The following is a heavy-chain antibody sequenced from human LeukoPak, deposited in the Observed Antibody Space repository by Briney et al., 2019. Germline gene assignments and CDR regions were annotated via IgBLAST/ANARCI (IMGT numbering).Heavy chain of an antibody. D-gene: IGHD1-7*01. V-gene: IGHV1-2*02. J-gene: IGHJ6*02. CDR2: INPNRGGT. CDR3: ARVKAPKVELRRHYFYGMDV. Sequence: ASVRVSCKASRYTFTASNMHWVRQAPGHGLEWMGWINPNRGGTNYAQKFQGRVTMTRDTSITTAYMELTRVRSDDTAVYYCARVKAPKVELRRHYFYGMDVWGQGTTVTVSS. CDR1: RYTFTASN.